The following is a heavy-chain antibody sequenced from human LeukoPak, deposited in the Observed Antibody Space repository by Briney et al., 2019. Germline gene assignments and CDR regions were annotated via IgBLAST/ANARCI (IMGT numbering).Heavy chain of an antibody. CDR2: IYNSGIT. J-gene: IGHJ4*01. Sequence: PSETLSLTCTLSGASTSSYYWSWIRQPQGKGLEWIGHIYNSGITSYNPSLKSRVAISVDTSTNQFSLNLNSVTVADTAGYYCASHTARHGSGYWGHGILVTVSS. D-gene: IGHD5-24*01. CDR3: ASHTARHGSGY. CDR1: GASTSSYY. V-gene: IGHV4-59*08.